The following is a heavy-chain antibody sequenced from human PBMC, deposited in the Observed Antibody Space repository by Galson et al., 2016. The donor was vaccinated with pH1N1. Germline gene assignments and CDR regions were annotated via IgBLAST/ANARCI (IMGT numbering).Heavy chain of an antibody. D-gene: IGHD1-14*01. CDR2: IRQDGGEK. J-gene: IGHJ4*02. CDR3: ARRYFDH. V-gene: IGHV3-7*01. Sequence: SLRLSCAASGFTFSDYWMQWVRQAPGKGLEWVANIRQDGGEKYYVDSVKGRFTISRDNAKNSLYLQMNRLRAEDTAVYDCARRYFDHWGQGSLVTVSS. CDR1: GFTFSDYW.